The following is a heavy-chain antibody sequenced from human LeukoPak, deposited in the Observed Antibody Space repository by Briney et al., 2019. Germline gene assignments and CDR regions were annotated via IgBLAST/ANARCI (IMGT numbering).Heavy chain of an antibody. J-gene: IGHJ4*02. Sequence: GESLKISCKGSGYSFTSYWISWVRQMPGKGLEWMGRIDPSDSYTNYSPSFQGHVTISADKSISTAYLQWSSLKASDTAMYYCARHSGSSHYYGSGSYYLDYWGQGTLVTVSS. CDR2: IDPSDSYT. V-gene: IGHV5-10-1*01. CDR1: GYSFTSYW. D-gene: IGHD3-10*01. CDR3: ARHSGSSHYYGSGSYYLDY.